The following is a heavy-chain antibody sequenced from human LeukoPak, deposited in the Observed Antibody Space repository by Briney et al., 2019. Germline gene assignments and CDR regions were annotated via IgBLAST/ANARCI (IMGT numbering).Heavy chain of an antibody. Sequence: ASVTVSCKASGYTFASYDINWVRQAPGQGLEWMGWMNPDSTNTGYAQKFQGRVTMTRDTSMSTAYMELSSLTSEDTAVYYCARVPSLGYCSGGSCYRFDHWGQGTLVAVSS. J-gene: IGHJ4*02. CDR1: GYTFASYD. D-gene: IGHD2-15*01. CDR2: MNPDSTNT. CDR3: ARVPSLGYCSGGSCYRFDH. V-gene: IGHV1-8*01.